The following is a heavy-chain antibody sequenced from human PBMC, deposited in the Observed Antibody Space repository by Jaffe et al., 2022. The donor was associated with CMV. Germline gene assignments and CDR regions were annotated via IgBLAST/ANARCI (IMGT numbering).Heavy chain of an antibody. J-gene: IGHJ3*02. CDR1: GFTFSSYG. Sequence: QVQLVESGGGVVQPGRSLRLSCAASGFTFSSYGMHWVRQAPGKGLEWVAVIWYDGSNKYYADSVKGRFTISRDNSKNTLYLQMNSLRAEDTAVYYCARDQTGIAVAGTAINTAVDAFDIWGQGTMVTVSS. V-gene: IGHV3-33*01. D-gene: IGHD6-19*01. CDR2: IWYDGSNK. CDR3: ARDQTGIAVAGTAINTAVDAFDI.